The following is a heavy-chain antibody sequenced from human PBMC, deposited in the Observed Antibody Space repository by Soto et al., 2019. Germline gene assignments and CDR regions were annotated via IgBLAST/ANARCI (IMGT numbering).Heavy chain of an antibody. CDR2: IYYSGST. CDR1: GGSISSYY. CDR3: ARSNGNYFDY. Sequence: SETLSLTCTVSGGSISSYYWSWIRQPPGKGLEWIGYIYYSGSTNYNPSLKSRVTISVDTSKSQFSLKLSSVTAADTAVYYCARSNGNYFDYWGQGTLVTVSS. D-gene: IGHD1-1*01. J-gene: IGHJ4*02. V-gene: IGHV4-59*08.